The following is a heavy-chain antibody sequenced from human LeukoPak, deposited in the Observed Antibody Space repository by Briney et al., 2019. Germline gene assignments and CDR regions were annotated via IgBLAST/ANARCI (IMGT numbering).Heavy chain of an antibody. D-gene: IGHD2-15*01. Sequence: KPSETLSLTCTVSGGSTSSSSYYWGWIRQPPGKGLEWIGSIYYSGSTYYNPSLKSRVTISVDTSKNQFSLKLSSVTAADTAVYYCARHLSGRAVNLDYWGQGTLVTVSS. CDR2: IYYSGST. CDR1: GGSTSSSSYY. V-gene: IGHV4-39*01. CDR3: ARHLSGRAVNLDY. J-gene: IGHJ4*02.